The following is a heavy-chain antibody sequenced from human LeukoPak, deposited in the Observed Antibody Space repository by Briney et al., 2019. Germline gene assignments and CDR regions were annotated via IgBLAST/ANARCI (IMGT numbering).Heavy chain of an antibody. CDR2: INPNSGGT. Sequence: ASVKVSCKASGYTFTDYYIHWLRQAPGQGFEWMGWINPNSGGTNYAQKFQGRVTMTSDTSITTASMELSRLRSDDTAVYYCARDTTRVITRDDTFDLWGQGTMVTASS. CDR1: GYTFTDYY. D-gene: IGHD4-17*01. V-gene: IGHV1-2*02. CDR3: ARDTTRVITRDDTFDL. J-gene: IGHJ3*01.